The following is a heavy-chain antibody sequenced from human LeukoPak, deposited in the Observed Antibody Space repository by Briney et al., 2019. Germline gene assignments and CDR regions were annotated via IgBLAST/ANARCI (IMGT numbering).Heavy chain of an antibody. J-gene: IGHJ4*02. CDR2: IEQDGREK. CDR1: GFTFSTYW. D-gene: IGHD1-1*01. Sequence: GGSLRLSCAASGFTFSTYWMNWVRQAPGKGLEWVANIEQDGREKYYLDSVKGRFTVSRDNPKNTVYLQMNSLRAEDTAVYFCARSPVLDRNDWSFADWGQGTLVTVSS. V-gene: IGHV3-7*05. CDR3: ARSPVLDRNDWSFAD.